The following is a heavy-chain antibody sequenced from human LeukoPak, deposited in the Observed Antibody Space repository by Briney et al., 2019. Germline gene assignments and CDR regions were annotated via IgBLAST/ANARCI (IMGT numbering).Heavy chain of an antibody. CDR3: ARGTVATRVFDY. D-gene: IGHD5-12*01. J-gene: IGHJ4*02. CDR2: IIPIFGTA. Sequence: GASVKVSCKASGYTFTGYYMHWVRQAPGQGLEWMGGIIPIFGTANYAQKFQGRVTITTDESTSTAYMELSSLRSEDTAVYYCARGTVATRVFDYWGQGTLVTVSS. CDR1: GYTFTGYY. V-gene: IGHV1-69*05.